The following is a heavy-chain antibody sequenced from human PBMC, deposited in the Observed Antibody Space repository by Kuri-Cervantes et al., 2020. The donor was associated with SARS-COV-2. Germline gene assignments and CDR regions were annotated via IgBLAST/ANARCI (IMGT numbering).Heavy chain of an antibody. Sequence: GGSLGLSSKGYGYSFTSDWIGWVRQMPGKGLEWMGIIYPGDSDTRYSPSFQGQVTISANKSISTAYLQWGSLKASDTAMYYCARRGGSSRNFDYWGQGTLVTVSS. CDR1: GYSFTSDW. D-gene: IGHD6-13*01. V-gene: IGHV5-51*01. CDR3: ARRGGSSRNFDY. J-gene: IGHJ4*02. CDR2: IYPGDSDT.